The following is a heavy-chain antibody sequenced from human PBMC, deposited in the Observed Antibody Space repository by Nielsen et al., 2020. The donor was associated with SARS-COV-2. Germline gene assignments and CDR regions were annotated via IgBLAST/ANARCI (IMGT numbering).Heavy chain of an antibody. CDR3: ASNFNYYDSSGYLFDY. CDR1: GYTFTSYA. D-gene: IGHD3-22*01. V-gene: IGHV1-3*01. J-gene: IGHJ4*02. CDR2: INAGNGNT. Sequence: ASVKVSCKASGYTFTSYAMHWVRQAPGQRLEWMGWINAGNGNTKYSQKFQGRVTITRDTSASTAYMELSSLRSEDTAVYYCASNFNYYDSSGYLFDYWGQGTLVTVSS.